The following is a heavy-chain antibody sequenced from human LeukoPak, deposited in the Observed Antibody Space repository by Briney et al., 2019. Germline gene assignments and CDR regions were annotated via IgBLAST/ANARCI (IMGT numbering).Heavy chain of an antibody. CDR2: INPNSGGT. V-gene: IGHV1-2*02. CDR1: GYTFTGYY. D-gene: IGHD5-12*01. CDR3: ARSVATPYMDV. Sequence: ASVKVSCKASGYTFTGYYMHWVRQAPGQGLEWMGWINPNSGGTNYAQKFQGRVTMTRDTSTSTVYMELSSLRSEDTAVYYCARSVATPYMDVWGKGTTVTVSS. J-gene: IGHJ6*03.